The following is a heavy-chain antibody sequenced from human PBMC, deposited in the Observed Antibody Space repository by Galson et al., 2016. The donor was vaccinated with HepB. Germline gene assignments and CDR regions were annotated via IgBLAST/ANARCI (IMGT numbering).Heavy chain of an antibody. CDR3: SREMTGSYFD. V-gene: IGHV3-7*01. J-gene: IGHJ4*02. Sequence: SLRLSCADSGFTFNAHWMNWVRQAPGKGLEWVANIRGDGIVSYYAESVRGRFTISRDNAKNSLYPQMNGLRVDETAVYYCSREMTGSYFDWGQGTLVTVSS. CDR2: IRGDGIVS. D-gene: IGHD3-10*01. CDR1: GFTFNAHW.